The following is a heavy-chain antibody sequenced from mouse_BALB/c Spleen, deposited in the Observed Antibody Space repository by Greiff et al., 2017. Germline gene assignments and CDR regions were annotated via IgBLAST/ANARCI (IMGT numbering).Heavy chain of an antibody. V-gene: IGHV1-4*02. CDR2: INPSSGYT. CDR1: GYTFTSYT. CDR3: ARRSMGAMDY. Sequence: VQLQQSAAELARPGASVKMSCKASGYTFTSYTMHWVKQRPGQGLDWIGYINPSSGYTEYNQKFKDKTTLTADKSSSTAYMQLSSLTSEDSAVYYCARRSMGAMDYWGQGTSVTVSS. J-gene: IGHJ4*01.